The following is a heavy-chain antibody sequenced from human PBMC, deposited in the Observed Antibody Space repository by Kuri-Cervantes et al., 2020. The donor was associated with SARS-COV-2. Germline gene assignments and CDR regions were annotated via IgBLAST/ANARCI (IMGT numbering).Heavy chain of an antibody. CDR3: TRDLYSNYWILDY. CDR2: IRSKAYGGTT. CDR1: GFTFGDYA. V-gene: IGHV3-49*03. Sequence: GGSLRLSCTASGFTFGDYAMSWFRQAPGKGREWVGFIRSKAYGGTTEYAASVKGRFTISRDDSKSIAYLQMNSLKTEDTAVYYCTRDLYSNYWILDYWGQGTLVTVSS. D-gene: IGHD4-11*01. J-gene: IGHJ4*02.